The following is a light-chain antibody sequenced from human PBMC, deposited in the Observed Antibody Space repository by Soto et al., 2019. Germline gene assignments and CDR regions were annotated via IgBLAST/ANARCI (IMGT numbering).Light chain of an antibody. Sequence: IVLTQSPGTLSLSPGERATLSCRASQSLTSSLAWYQQKPGQSPRLLIYGASCRATDIPDRFSGSGSGTDFTLTITRLEPEDFAVYYCQQYGSSPPTFGQGTKVEIK. CDR1: QSLTSS. J-gene: IGKJ1*01. V-gene: IGKV3-20*01. CDR2: GAS. CDR3: QQYGSSPPT.